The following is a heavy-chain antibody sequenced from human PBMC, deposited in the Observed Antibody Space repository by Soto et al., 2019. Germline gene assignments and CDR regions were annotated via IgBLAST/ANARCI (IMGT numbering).Heavy chain of an antibody. CDR3: FGVLAATLDY. CDR1: GGSIKNTNYH. Sequence: PSETLSLTCSVSGGSIKNTNYHWGWIRQPPGKGLEWIGILYYRGATDYNPSLKSRVTISVDTSKNQLSLNLSSVTATDTAVYYCFGVLAATLDYWGQGTLVTVSS. V-gene: IGHV4-39*01. CDR2: LYYRGAT. D-gene: IGHD2-21*02. J-gene: IGHJ4*01.